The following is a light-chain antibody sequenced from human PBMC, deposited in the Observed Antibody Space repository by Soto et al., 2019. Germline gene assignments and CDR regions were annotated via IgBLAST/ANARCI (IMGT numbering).Light chain of an antibody. J-gene: IGKJ1*01. CDR1: RSISSY. CDR3: QQSYSTPRT. CDR2: AAS. V-gene: IGKV1-39*01. Sequence: DIQMTQSPSSLSASVGDRVTITCRASRSISSYLNWYQQKPGKAPKLLIYAASSLQSGVPSRFSGSGSGTDLTLTMSSLQPEDFATYYCQQSYSTPRTFGQGTKVQIK.